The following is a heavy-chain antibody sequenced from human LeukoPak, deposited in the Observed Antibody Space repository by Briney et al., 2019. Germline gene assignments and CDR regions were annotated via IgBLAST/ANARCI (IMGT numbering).Heavy chain of an antibody. CDR3: AREIGSSWADYYYYYMDV. V-gene: IGHV3-48*04. D-gene: IGHD6-13*01. J-gene: IGHJ6*03. CDR2: ISSSSSTI. CDR1: GFTFSSYS. Sequence: GGSLRLSCAASGFTFSSYSMNWVRQAPGKGLEWVSYISSSSSTIYYADSVKGRFTISRDNAKNSLYLQMNSLRAEDTAVYYCAREIGSSWADYYYYYMDVWGKGTRSPSP.